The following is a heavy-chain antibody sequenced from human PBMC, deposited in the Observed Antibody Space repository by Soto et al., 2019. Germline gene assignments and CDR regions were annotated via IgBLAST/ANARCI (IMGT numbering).Heavy chain of an antibody. V-gene: IGHV3-74*01. CDR3: ERGGSLNWYFDL. CDR1: GFTFSSYW. CDR2: INSDGSST. Sequence: EVQLVESGGGLVQPGGSLRLSCAASGFTFSSYWMHWVRQAPGKGLVWVSRINSDGSSTSYADSVKGRFTISRDNAKTTLYLQMNSLRAEDTAVYFCERGGSLNWYFDLWGRGTLVTVSS. J-gene: IGHJ2*01. D-gene: IGHD1-26*01.